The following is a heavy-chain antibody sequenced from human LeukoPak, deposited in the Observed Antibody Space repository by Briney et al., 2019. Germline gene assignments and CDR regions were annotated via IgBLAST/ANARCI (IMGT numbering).Heavy chain of an antibody. V-gene: IGHV3-30*01. J-gene: IGHJ4*02. CDR3: ARDMLDEGNHIDY. CDR2: ISYDGSNK. CDR1: GFTFSSYA. Sequence: GGSLRLSCAASGFTFSSYAMHWVRQAPGKGLEWVAVISYDGSNKYYADSVKGRFTISRDNSKNTLYLQMNRLRAEDTAVYYCARDMLDEGNHIDYWGQGTLVTVSS. D-gene: IGHD1-14*01.